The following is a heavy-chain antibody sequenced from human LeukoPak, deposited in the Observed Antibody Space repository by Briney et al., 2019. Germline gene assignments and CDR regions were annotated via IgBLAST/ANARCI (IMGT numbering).Heavy chain of an antibody. CDR2: ISSSSSYI. J-gene: IGHJ3*02. CDR1: GFTFSSYS. CDR3: ARVYGTTTVLGTPDAFDI. Sequence: GGSLRLSCAASGFTFSSYSMNWVRQAPGKGLEWVSSISSSSSYIYYADSVKGRFTISRDNAKNSLYLQMNSLRAEDTAVYYCARVYGTTTVLGTPDAFDIWGQGTMVTVSS. V-gene: IGHV3-21*01. D-gene: IGHD4-17*01.